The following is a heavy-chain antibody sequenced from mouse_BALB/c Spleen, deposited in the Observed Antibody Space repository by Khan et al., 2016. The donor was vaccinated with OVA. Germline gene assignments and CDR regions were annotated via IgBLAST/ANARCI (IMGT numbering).Heavy chain of an antibody. CDR3: ARTARIKY. CDR2: ISYSGST. V-gene: IGHV3-2*02. D-gene: IGHD1-2*01. CDR1: GYSITSGYG. J-gene: IGHJ2*01. Sequence: EVELVESGPGLVKPSQSLSLTCTVTGYSITSGYGWNWIRQFPGNKLEWMGYISYSGSTNYNPSLKSLISITRNTSKKQFFLQLNSVTTEDTATYYCARTARIKYWGQGTTLTVSS.